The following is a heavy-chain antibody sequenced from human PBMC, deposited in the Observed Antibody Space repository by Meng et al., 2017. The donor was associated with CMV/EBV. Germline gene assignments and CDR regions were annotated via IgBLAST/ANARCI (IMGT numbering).Heavy chain of an antibody. CDR2: INHSGRT. CDR1: GGSFSGYY. Sequence: LTCAVYGGSFSGYYWSWIRQPPGKGLEWIGEINHSGRTNYNPSLKSRVTISVDTSKNQFSLKLSSVTAADTAVYYCARASSGWIGYWGQGTLVTVSS. D-gene: IGHD6-19*01. J-gene: IGHJ4*02. V-gene: IGHV4-34*01. CDR3: ARASSGWIGY.